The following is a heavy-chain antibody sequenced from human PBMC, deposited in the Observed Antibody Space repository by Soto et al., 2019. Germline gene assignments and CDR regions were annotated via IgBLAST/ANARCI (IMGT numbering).Heavy chain of an antibody. D-gene: IGHD5-12*01. Sequence: EVQLLESGGGLVQPGGSLRLSCAASGFMFSSYAMTWVRQAPGKGLEWVSALSGGGDSTYYAPSVRGRFAIPRDNSKNTLYLQMNSLRAEDTAVYYCATGLRSVYGPFDSWGQGTLVTVSS. J-gene: IGHJ4*02. CDR3: ATGLRSVYGPFDS. V-gene: IGHV3-23*01. CDR2: LSGGGDST. CDR1: GFMFSSYA.